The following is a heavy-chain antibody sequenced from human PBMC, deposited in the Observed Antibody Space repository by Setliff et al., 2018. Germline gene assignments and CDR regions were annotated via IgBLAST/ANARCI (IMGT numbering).Heavy chain of an antibody. D-gene: IGHD6-6*01. CDR2: TIPMFGTT. J-gene: IGHJ6*03. CDR1: GATFSSYG. CDR3: VREGVDRRSSTDYRYYMDV. V-gene: IGHV1-69*05. Sequence: GASVKVSCKASGATFSSYGISWVRQAPGQGLEWMGGTIPMFGTTEYAQKFQGRLTIITDESTNTAFMQLSSLRSDDTAVYYRVREGVDRRSSTDYRYYMDVWGKGTTVTVSS.